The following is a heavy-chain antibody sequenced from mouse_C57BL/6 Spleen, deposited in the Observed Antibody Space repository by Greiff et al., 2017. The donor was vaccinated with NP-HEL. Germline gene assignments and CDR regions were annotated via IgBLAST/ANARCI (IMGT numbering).Heavy chain of an antibody. V-gene: IGHV5-9*01. CDR3: ARHYYYGSSYFDY. D-gene: IGHD1-1*01. CDR2: ISGGGGNT. J-gene: IGHJ2*01. Sequence: EVQLVESGGGLVKPGGSLKLSCAASGFTFSSYTMSWVRQTPEKRLEWVATISGGGGNTYYPDSVKGRFTISRDNAKNTLYLQMSSLRSEDTAFYYCARHYYYGSSYFDYWGQGTTLTVSS. CDR1: GFTFSSYT.